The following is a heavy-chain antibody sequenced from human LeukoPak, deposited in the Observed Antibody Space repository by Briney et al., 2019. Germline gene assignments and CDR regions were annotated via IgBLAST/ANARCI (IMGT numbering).Heavy chain of an antibody. D-gene: IGHD1-26*01. Sequence: GGSLRLSCAASGFSFSTYSMNWVRQAPGKGLEWVSSINSDSIWIYYADSVKGRFTISRDNARNSLYLQMNSLRVEDTAVYYCARDAGGRTQREGWFDPWGQGTLVTVSS. V-gene: IGHV3-21*01. CDR2: INSDSIWI. CDR3: ARDAGGRTQREGWFDP. J-gene: IGHJ5*02. CDR1: GFSFSTYS.